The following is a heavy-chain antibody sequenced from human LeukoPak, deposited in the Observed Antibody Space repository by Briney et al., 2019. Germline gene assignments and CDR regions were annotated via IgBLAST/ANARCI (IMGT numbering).Heavy chain of an antibody. CDR3: ARHTTVTTGRLFDY. Sequence: SEALSLTCTVSGGSISRYYWSWLRQPPRKGLAWILHIYYSVSTRYNPSPKSRVTISVYTSKSHFSLKLSSVTPADTAVYYCARHTTVTTGRLFDYWGQGTLVSVS. CDR1: GGSISRYY. CDR2: IYYSVST. D-gene: IGHD4-17*01. V-gene: IGHV4-59*08. J-gene: IGHJ4*02.